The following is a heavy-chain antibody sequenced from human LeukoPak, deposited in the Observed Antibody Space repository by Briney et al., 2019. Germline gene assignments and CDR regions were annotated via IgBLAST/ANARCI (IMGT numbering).Heavy chain of an antibody. CDR1: GGSISSSSYY. CDR3: ARGGPDYYDSSGYYGY. Sequence: SETLSLTCTVSGGSISSSSYYWGWIRQPPGKGLEWIGSIYNNGSTYYNPSLKSRVTMSVDTSKNQFSLKLSSVTAADTAVYYCARGGPDYYDSSGYYGYWGQGTLVTVSS. V-gene: IGHV4-39*07. D-gene: IGHD3-22*01. CDR2: IYNNGST. J-gene: IGHJ4*02.